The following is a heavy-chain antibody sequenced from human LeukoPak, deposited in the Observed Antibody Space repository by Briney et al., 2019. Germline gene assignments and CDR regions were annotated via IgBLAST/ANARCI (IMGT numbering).Heavy chain of an antibody. V-gene: IGHV3-53*01. CDR2: IYSAGTT. Sequence: GGSLRLSCAASGFTVSSNYMSWVRQAPGKGLDWVSVIYSAGTTYYADSVKGRFTISRDNSKNTLYLQMNSLRAEDTAVCYCARDSTMVYGMDVWGQGTTVTVSS. CDR1: GFTVSSNY. D-gene: IGHD3-10*01. CDR3: ARDSTMVYGMDV. J-gene: IGHJ6*02.